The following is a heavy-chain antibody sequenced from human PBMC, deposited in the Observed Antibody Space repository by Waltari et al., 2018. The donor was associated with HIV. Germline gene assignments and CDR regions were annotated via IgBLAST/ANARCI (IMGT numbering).Heavy chain of an antibody. CDR2: FDPEYGKT. CDR3: AAAEQQLTFDY. D-gene: IGHD6-13*01. Sequence: QVQVVQSGAEVKKPGASVKVYCKVSGYTLNEYSMNWVRQAPGKGLEWMGGFDPEYGKTIYAQKFQGRVTMTADTSTDTAYMELSSLRSEDTAVYYCAAAEQQLTFDYWGQGTLVTVSS. J-gene: IGHJ4*02. CDR1: GYTLNEYS. V-gene: IGHV1-24*01.